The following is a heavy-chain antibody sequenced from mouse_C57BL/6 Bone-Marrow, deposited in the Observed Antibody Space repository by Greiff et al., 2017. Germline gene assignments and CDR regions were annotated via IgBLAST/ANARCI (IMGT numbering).Heavy chain of an antibody. CDR2: IDPANGNI. V-gene: IGHV14-3*01. CDR1: GFNIKNTY. D-gene: IGHD1-1*01. Sequence: VQLKESVAELVRPGASVKLSCTASGFNIKNTYMHWVKQRPEQGLEWIGRIDPANGNIKYAPKFQSKATITAETSANTAYLQISSLTAADTAVYCCSPHYYGNSRGAWFAYWGQGTLVTVSA. J-gene: IGHJ3*01. CDR3: SPHYYGNSRGAWFAY.